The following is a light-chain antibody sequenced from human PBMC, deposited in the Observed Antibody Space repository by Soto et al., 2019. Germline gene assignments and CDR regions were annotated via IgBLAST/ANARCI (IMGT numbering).Light chain of an antibody. Sequence: ERVMTQSPATLSVSPGERATLSCRASQSVSSNLAWYQQKPGQAPRLLVYGASTRATGIPGRFSGSGSGTEFTLIISSLQSEDFAVYYCQQYNNWPITFGQGTRLE. CDR2: GAS. J-gene: IGKJ5*01. CDR3: QQYNNWPIT. CDR1: QSVSSN. V-gene: IGKV3-15*01.